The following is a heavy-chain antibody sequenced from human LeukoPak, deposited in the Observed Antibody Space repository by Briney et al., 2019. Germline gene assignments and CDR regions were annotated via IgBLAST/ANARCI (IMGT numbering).Heavy chain of an antibody. CDR1: GGTFSSYA. D-gene: IGHD2-15*01. V-gene: IGHV1-69*05. CDR2: IIPIFGTA. J-gene: IGHJ5*02. Sequence: ASVKVSCEASGGTFSSYAISWVRQAPGQGLEWMGGIIPIFGTANYAQKFQGRVTITTDESTSTAYMELSSLRSEDTAVYYCAREYYCSGGSCYLSWFDPWGQGTLVTVSS. CDR3: AREYYCSGGSCYLSWFDP.